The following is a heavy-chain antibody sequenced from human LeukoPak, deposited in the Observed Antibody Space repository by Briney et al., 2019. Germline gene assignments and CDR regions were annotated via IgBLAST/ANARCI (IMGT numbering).Heavy chain of an antibody. CDR3: ATTYYYDSSGYSLFDY. V-gene: IGHV1-24*01. D-gene: IGHD3-22*01. J-gene: IGHJ4*02. Sequence: ASVKLSCKVSASTLTELSMHCDRQAPGNGIEWMGGFDPEDGETIYAKKFQGTVTMTEDTSTDPAYIEMSSQRSKDTAVYYCATTYYYDSSGYSLFDYWGQGTLVTVSS. CDR2: FDPEDGET. CDR1: ASTLTELS.